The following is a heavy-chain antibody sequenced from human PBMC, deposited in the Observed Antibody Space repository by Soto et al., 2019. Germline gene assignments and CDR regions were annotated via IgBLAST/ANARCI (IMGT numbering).Heavy chain of an antibody. CDR1: GYTFTSYG. Sequence: QVQLVQSGAEVKKPGASVKVSCKASGYTFTSYGISWVRQAPGQGLEWMGWISAYNGNTNYAQKLQGRVTMTSDTSTSTAYMELRSLRSADTAVYYCARDPPARASAGREDYWGQGTLVTVSS. V-gene: IGHV1-18*01. J-gene: IGHJ4*02. CDR3: ARDPPARASAGREDY. D-gene: IGHD6-13*01. CDR2: ISAYNGNT.